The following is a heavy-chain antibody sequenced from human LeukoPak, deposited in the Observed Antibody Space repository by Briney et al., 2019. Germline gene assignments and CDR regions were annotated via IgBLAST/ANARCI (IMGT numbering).Heavy chain of an antibody. D-gene: IGHD3-22*01. J-gene: IGHJ4*02. Sequence: RGSLRLSCAASGFTPTDYYMSCIREAPAKGQERGSYVSSSGSTICYADTVKGRFTISRDNAKNSLYLQMNSLRAEDTAVYYCARHATYYDSSGPQGYWGQGTLVTVSS. CDR3: ARHATYYDSSGPQGY. CDR2: VSSSGSTI. V-gene: IGHV3-11*01. CDR1: GFTPTDYY.